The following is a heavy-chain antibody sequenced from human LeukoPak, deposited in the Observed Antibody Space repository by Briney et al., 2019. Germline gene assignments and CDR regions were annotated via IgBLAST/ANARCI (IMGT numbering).Heavy chain of an antibody. CDR3: ARDRSALGYRRFDN. CDR1: GYAFTDYY. CDR2: INANSGGT. V-gene: IGHV1-2*02. J-gene: IGHJ4*02. Sequence: GASVEVSCKASGYAFTDYYIHWVRQAPGQGLEWMGWINANSGGTIYAQKFQGRVTMARDTSISTAYMEVSRLRSDDTAVYYCARDRSALGYRRFDNWGQGTLVTVSS. D-gene: IGHD5-18*01.